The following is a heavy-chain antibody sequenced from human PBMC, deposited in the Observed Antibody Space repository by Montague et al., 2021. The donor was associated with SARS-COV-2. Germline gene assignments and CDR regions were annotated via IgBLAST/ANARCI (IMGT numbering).Heavy chain of an antibody. CDR1: GGSISRYF. CDR2: VHDIESS. V-gene: IGHV4-59*01. CDR3: ARVTLGGRDGRTRQYDGLDS. J-gene: IGHJ4*02. D-gene: IGHD3-16*01. Sequence: SETLSLTCTVSGGSISRYFWNWIRQTPGRGLEWMGYVHDIESSIYNPSLQSRITILLDTPKNQFSLRLNAVTAADTAVYYCARVTLGGRDGRTRQYDGLDSWGQGILVTDSS.